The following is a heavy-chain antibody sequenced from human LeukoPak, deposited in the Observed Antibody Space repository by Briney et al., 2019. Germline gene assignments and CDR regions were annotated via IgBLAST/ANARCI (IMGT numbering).Heavy chain of an antibody. D-gene: IGHD1-26*01. Sequence: GGSLRLSCAASGFTFSSYGMHWVRQAPGKGLEWVAFIRYDGSNKYYADSVKGRFTISRDNSKNTLYLQMNSLRAEDTAVYYCARDRFTGGSYDEFDYWGQGTLVTVSS. J-gene: IGHJ4*02. CDR3: ARDRFTGGSYDEFDY. CDR1: GFTFSSYG. V-gene: IGHV3-30*02. CDR2: IRYDGSNK.